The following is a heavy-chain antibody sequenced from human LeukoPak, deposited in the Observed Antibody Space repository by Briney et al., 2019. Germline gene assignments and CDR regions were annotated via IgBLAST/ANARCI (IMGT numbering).Heavy chain of an antibody. D-gene: IGHD2-21*02. CDR3: AAIMVVTAGVAFNT. V-gene: IGHV1-8*01. J-gene: IGHJ3*02. Sequence: GASVKVSCKASGYTFTSYDINWVRQATGQGLEWMGWMSPNSDNRGYEQNFQGRVTMTMDTSISTAYMEMSSLRSEDTAVHYCAAIMVVTAGVAFNTWGQGTMVTVSS. CDR2: MSPNSDNR. CDR1: GYTFTSYD.